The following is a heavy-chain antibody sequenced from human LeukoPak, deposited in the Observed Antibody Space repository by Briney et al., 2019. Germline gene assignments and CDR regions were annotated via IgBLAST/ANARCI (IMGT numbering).Heavy chain of an antibody. CDR3: ARAGGSGSYWAYYYGMDV. J-gene: IGHJ6*02. D-gene: IGHD3-10*01. V-gene: IGHV3-13*04. Sequence: PGGSLRLSCAASGFXFSSYDMHWVRQATGKGLEWVSAIGTAGDTYYPGSVKGRFTISRENAKNSLYLQMNSLRAGDTAVYYCARAGGSGSYWAYYYGMDVWGQGTTVTVSS. CDR2: IGTAGDT. CDR1: GFXFSSYD.